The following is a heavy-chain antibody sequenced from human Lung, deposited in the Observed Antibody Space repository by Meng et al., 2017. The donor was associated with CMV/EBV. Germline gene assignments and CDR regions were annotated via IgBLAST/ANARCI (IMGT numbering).Heavy chain of an antibody. CDR3: ARWVAVVPAARYYFYYYGMDV. J-gene: IGHJ6*02. CDR1: NGSFSGYY. V-gene: IGHV4-34*01. CDR2: INHSGST. Sequence: SXTLSLXCAVYNGSFSGYYWSWIRQPPGKGLEWIGEINHSGSTNYNPSLESRVTISVDTSKIQFSLKLSSVTAADTAVYYCARWVAVVPAARYYFYYYGMDVWXQGTTVTVSS. D-gene: IGHD2-2*01.